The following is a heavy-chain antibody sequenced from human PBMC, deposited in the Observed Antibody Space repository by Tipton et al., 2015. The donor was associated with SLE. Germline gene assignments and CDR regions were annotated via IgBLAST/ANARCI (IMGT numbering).Heavy chain of an antibody. CDR1: GFTFSSYG. J-gene: IGHJ6*02. CDR2: IRYDGSNK. D-gene: IGHD3-3*01. CDR3: AKAHIGRTIFGVEQNHRDGMDV. Sequence: SLRLSCAASGFTFSSYGMHWVRQAPGKGLEWVAFIRYDGSNKYYADSVKGRFTISRDNSKNTLYLQMNSLRAEDTAVYYCAKAHIGRTIFGVEQNHRDGMDVWGQGTTVTVSS. V-gene: IGHV3-30*02.